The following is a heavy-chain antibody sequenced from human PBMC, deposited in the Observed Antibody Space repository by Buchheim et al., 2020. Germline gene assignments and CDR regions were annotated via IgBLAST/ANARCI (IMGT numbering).Heavy chain of an antibody. V-gene: IGHV3-30*19. D-gene: IGHD5-18*01. CDR1: GFNVSSHG. Sequence: QVQLVESGGGVVQPGRSLRLSCVGSGFNVSSHGMHWVRQAPGKGREWVAVISYDGREEYYSDSVKGRFTISRDNSKNMVYLEMNSLRDEDTAMYYCARGYWPKVTISYFDHWGQGTL. CDR2: ISYDGREE. CDR3: ARGYWPKVTISYFDH. J-gene: IGHJ4*02.